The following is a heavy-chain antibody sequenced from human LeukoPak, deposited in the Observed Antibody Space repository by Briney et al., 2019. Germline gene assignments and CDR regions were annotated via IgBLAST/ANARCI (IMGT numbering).Heavy chain of an antibody. V-gene: IGHV3-11*01. Sequence: GGSLRLSCAASGFTFSDYYMSWIRQAPGKGLEWVSYISSSSSTIYYADSVKGRFTISRDNAKNSLYLQMNSLRAEDTAVYYCARDRRSGGYYSVYWGQGTLVTVSS. J-gene: IGHJ4*02. CDR1: GFTFSDYY. CDR3: ARDRRSGGYYSVY. D-gene: IGHD3-22*01. CDR2: ISSSSSTI.